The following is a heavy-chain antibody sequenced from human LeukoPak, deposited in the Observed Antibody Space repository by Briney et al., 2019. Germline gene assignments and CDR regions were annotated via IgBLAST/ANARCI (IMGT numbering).Heavy chain of an antibody. Sequence: PGGSLRLSCAASGFTFSNYAMSWVRQAPGKGLEWVSAITDSGGDTYHADSVKGRFTISRDNSKNTLYLQTNSLRAEDTAIYYCAEGSRGNRPYYFDYWGQGTLVTVSS. CDR1: GFTFSNYA. D-gene: IGHD2-15*01. V-gene: IGHV3-23*01. CDR3: AEGSRGNRPYYFDY. CDR2: ITDSGGDT. J-gene: IGHJ4*02.